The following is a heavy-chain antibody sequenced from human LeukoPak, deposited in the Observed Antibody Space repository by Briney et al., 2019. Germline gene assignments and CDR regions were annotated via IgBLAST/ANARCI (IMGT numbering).Heavy chain of an antibody. CDR1: GGSISSGDYY. CDR2: IYYSGST. J-gene: IGHJ6*02. V-gene: IGHV4-30-4*08. Sequence: PSETLSLTCTVSGGSISSGDYYWSWIRQPPGKGLEWIGYIYYSGSTYYNPSLKSRVTISVDTSKNQFSLKLSSVTAADTAVYYCARDGSSKIYYDILTGYYPPDYYYYGMDVWGQGTTVTVSS. D-gene: IGHD3-9*01. CDR3: ARDGSSKIYYDILTGYYPPDYYYYGMDV.